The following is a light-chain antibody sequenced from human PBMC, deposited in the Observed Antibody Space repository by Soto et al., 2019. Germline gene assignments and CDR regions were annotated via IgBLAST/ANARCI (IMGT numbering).Light chain of an antibody. Sequence: DIQMTQSPSSLSASVGDRVTMTCRASQDIGINLGWFQQKPGKAPKRLIYVASSLQSGVTSRFSGSGSGTEFALTISSLQPEDFACYFCLQHNAYPWTFGQGTKVEV. J-gene: IGKJ1*01. CDR1: QDIGIN. V-gene: IGKV1-17*01. CDR3: LQHNAYPWT. CDR2: VAS.